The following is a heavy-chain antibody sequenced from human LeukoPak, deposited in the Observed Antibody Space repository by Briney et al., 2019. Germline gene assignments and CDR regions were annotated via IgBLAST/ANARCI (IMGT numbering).Heavy chain of an antibody. CDR3: ARGSDPMLAPFYYYYMDV. D-gene: IGHD3-16*01. J-gene: IGHJ6*03. V-gene: IGHV1-69*13. Sequence: SVKVSCKASGGTFSSYAISWVRQAPGQGLEWMGGIIPIFGTANYAQKFQGRVTITADESTSTAYMELSSLRSEDTAVYYCARGSDPMLAPFYYYYMDVWGKGTTVAVSS. CDR2: IIPIFGTA. CDR1: GGTFSSYA.